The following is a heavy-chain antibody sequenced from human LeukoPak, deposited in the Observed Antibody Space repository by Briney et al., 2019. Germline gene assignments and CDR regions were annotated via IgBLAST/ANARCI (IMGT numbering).Heavy chain of an antibody. Sequence: PGGSLRLSCAASGFTFSSYSMNWVRQAPGKGLEWVSSISSSSSYIYYADSVKGRFTISRDNAKNSLYLQMNSLRAEDTAVYYCARIGYSSSWVADAFDIWGQGTMVTVSS. CDR2: ISSSSSYI. CDR1: GFTFSSYS. J-gene: IGHJ3*02. D-gene: IGHD6-13*01. CDR3: ARIGYSSSWVADAFDI. V-gene: IGHV3-21*01.